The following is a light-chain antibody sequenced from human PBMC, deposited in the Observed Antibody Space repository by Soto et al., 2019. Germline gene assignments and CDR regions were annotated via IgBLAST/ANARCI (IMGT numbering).Light chain of an antibody. CDR1: QTVSNK. J-gene: IGKJ1*01. CDR2: DTS. V-gene: IGKV3-11*01. CDR3: QQYNNWPPVT. Sequence: EIVFTQSPPTLSSSPGERATLSCRASQTVSNKLAWYQHKPGQAPRLLIYDTSNRATGIPARFSGSGSGTDFTLTISSLQSEDFAVYYCQQYNNWPPVTFGQGTKVDIK.